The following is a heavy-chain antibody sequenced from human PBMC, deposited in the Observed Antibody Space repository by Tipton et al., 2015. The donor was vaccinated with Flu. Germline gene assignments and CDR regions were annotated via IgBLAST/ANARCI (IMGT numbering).Heavy chain of an antibody. CDR3: ASQYSSSWYAAFDI. CDR2: INHSGST. Sequence: TLSLTCAVYGGSLSGYYWSWIRQPPGKGLEWIGEINHSGSTNYNPSLKSRVTISVDTSKNQFSLKLSSVTAADTAVYYCASQYSSSWYAAFDIWGQGTMVTVSS. D-gene: IGHD6-13*01. V-gene: IGHV4-34*01. J-gene: IGHJ3*02. CDR1: GGSLSGYY.